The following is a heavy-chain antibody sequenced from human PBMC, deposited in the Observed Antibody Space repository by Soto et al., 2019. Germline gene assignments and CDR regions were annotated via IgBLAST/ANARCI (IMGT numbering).Heavy chain of an antibody. V-gene: IGHV4-31*03. J-gene: IGHJ6*02. Sequence: PSETLSLTCTVSGGSISSGGYYWSWIRQHPGKVLERIGYIYYSGSTYYNPSLKSRVTISVDTSKNQFSLRLSSVTAADTAVYYCAREYSGVGYEDEDYYYGMDVWGQGTTVTVSS. CDR1: GGSISSGGYY. D-gene: IGHD5-12*01. CDR2: IYYSGST. CDR3: AREYSGVGYEDEDYYYGMDV.